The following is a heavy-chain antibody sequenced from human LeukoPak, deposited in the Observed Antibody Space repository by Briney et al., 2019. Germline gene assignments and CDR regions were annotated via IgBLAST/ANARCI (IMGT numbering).Heavy chain of an antibody. V-gene: IGHV3-74*01. CDR1: GFSISNW. J-gene: IGHJ4*02. CDR3: TRDRTTITLFEL. Sequence: PPGGSLRLSCAASGFSISNWMHWVRQVPGKGLVWVSRISPDGSTTGYADSVKGRFTASRDNARNTLYLQINSLRAEDSAVCYCTRDRTTITLFELWGQGTLVTVSS. CDR2: ISPDGSTT. D-gene: IGHD4-11*01.